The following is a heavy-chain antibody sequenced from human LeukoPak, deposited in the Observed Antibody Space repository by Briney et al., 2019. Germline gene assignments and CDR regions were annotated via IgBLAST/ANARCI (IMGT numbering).Heavy chain of an antibody. V-gene: IGHV4-59*08. CDR1: GGSINNYY. CDR3: ARGNFLLDF. CDR2: VYYSGST. Sequence: SETLSLTCTVPGGSINNYYGSWIRQPPGKGLEWIGFVYYSGSTNYNPSLKCRVTISVDTSKNQFSLKQTSMTAADTAVYYCARGNFLLDFWGQGTLVTVSP. J-gene: IGHJ4*02.